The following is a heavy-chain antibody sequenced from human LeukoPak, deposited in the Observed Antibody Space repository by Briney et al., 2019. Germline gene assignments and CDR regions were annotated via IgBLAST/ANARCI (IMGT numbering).Heavy chain of an antibody. Sequence: GGTLRLSCAASGFTFSSYSMTWVRKAPGKGLEWVSSISSSSSYIYYADSVKGRFTISRDNAKNSLYLQMNSLRAEDTAVYYCARDASKTSYYYYYYMDVWGKGTTVTVSS. J-gene: IGHJ6*03. CDR3: ARDASKTSYYYYYYMDV. D-gene: IGHD1-14*01. CDR1: GFTFSSYS. V-gene: IGHV3-21*01. CDR2: ISSSSSYI.